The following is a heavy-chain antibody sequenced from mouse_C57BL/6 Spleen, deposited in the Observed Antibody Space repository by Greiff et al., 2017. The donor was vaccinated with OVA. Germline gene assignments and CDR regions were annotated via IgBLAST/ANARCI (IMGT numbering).Heavy chain of an antibody. CDR3: ARNLIYYGYDAWYFDV. V-gene: IGHV8-12*01. J-gene: IGHJ1*03. CDR2: IYWDDDK. Sequence: QVTLKVSGPGILQSSQTLSLTCSFSGFSLSTSGMGVSWIRQPSGKGLEWLAHIYWDDDKRYNPSLKSRLTISKDTSRNQVFLKITSVDTADTATYYCARNLIYYGYDAWYFDVWGTGTTVTVSS. CDR1: GFSLSTSGMG. D-gene: IGHD2-2*01.